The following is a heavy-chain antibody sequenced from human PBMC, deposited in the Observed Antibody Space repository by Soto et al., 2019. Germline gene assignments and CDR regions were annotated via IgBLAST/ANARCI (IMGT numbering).Heavy chain of an antibody. V-gene: IGHV1-69*01. CDR2: IIPIFGTA. CDR1: GGTFSSYA. D-gene: IGHD6-13*01. J-gene: IGHJ5*02. CDR3: ARDRVGSSWYPTSGWFDP. Sequence: QVQLVQSGAEVKKPGSSVKVSCEASGGTFSSYAISWVRQAPGQGLEWMGGIIPIFGTANYAQKFQGRVTITADESTSTAYMELSSLRSEDTAVYYCARDRVGSSWYPTSGWFDPWGQGTLVTVSS.